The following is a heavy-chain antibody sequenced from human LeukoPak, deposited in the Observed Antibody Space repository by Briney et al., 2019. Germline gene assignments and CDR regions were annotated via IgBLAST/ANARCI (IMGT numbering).Heavy chain of an antibody. J-gene: IGHJ6*02. D-gene: IGHD4-17*01. V-gene: IGHV4-59*08. CDR1: GGSISSYY. CDR2: IYYSGST. CDR3: AATTVTPSYYYYGMDV. Sequence: PSETLSLTCTVSGGSISSYYWNWIRQPPGKGLEWIGYIYYSGSTNYNPSLKSRVTISIDTSKNQFSLKLSSVTAADTAVYYCAATTVTPSYYYYGMDVWGQGTTVTVSS.